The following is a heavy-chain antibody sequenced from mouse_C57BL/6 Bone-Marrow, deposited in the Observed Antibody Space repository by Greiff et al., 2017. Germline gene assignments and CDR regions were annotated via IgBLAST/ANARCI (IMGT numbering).Heavy chain of an antibody. Sequence: QVHVKQPGAELVKPGASVKMSCKASGYTFTSYWITWVKQRPGQGLEWIGDIYPGSGSTNYNEKFKSKATLTVDTSSSTAYMQLSSLTSEDSAVYYCARGGYGNSFDYWGQGTTLTVSS. V-gene: IGHV1-55*01. D-gene: IGHD2-1*01. CDR3: ARGGYGNSFDY. J-gene: IGHJ2*01. CDR1: GYTFTSYW. CDR2: IYPGSGST.